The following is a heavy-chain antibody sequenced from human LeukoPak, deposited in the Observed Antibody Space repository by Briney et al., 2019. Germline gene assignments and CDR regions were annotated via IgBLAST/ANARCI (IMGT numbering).Heavy chain of an antibody. CDR1: GFTFSSYG. Sequence: GGSLRLSCAASGFTFSSYGMHWVRQAPGKGLEWVAFIRYGETNKYYEDSVKGRFTVSRGISKNTLYLQMNSLRAEDTAVYYCAKDNDMFNVGYYYAMDVWGQGTTVTVSS. D-gene: IGHD3-9*01. V-gene: IGHV3-30*02. J-gene: IGHJ6*02. CDR2: IRYGETNK. CDR3: AKDNDMFNVGYYYAMDV.